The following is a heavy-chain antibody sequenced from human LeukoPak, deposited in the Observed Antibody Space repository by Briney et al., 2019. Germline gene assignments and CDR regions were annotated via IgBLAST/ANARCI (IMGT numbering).Heavy chain of an antibody. V-gene: IGHV1-69*13. Sequence: ASVKVSCKASGYTFTSYYMHWVRQAPGQGLEWMGGIIPIFGTANCAQKFQGRVTITADESTSTAYMELSSLRSEDTAVYYCAKEPYYYDSSGYYNWFDPWGQGTLVTVSS. CDR2: IIPIFGTA. CDR3: AKEPYYYDSSGYYNWFDP. J-gene: IGHJ5*02. D-gene: IGHD3-22*01. CDR1: GYTFTSYY.